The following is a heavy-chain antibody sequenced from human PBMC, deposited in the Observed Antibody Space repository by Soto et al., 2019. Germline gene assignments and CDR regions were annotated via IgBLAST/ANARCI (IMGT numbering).Heavy chain of an antibody. V-gene: IGHV3-23*01. Sequence: EVQLLESGGGLVQPGGSLRLSCAASGFTFSSYAMSWVRQAPGKGLEWVSAISGSGGGTYYADPVKGRFTISRDNSKNTLYLQMNSLRAEDTAVYYCAKDGDGSGSYYPYNWFDPWGQGTLVTVSS. D-gene: IGHD3-10*01. CDR3: AKDGDGSGSYYPYNWFDP. CDR1: GFTFSSYA. J-gene: IGHJ5*02. CDR2: ISGSGGGT.